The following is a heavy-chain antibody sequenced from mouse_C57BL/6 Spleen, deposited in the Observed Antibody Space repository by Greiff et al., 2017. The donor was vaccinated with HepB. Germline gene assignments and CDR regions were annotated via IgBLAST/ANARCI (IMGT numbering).Heavy chain of an antibody. V-gene: IGHV8-12*01. D-gene: IGHD2-3*01. CDR1: GFSLSTSGMG. J-gene: IGHJ3*01. Sequence: QVTLKESGPGILQSSQTLSLTCSFSGFSLSTSGMGVSWIRQPSGKGLEWLAHIYWDDDKRHNPSLKSRLTISKDTSRNQVFLKITSVDTADTATYYCARRNDGYYSWFAYWGQGTLVTVSA. CDR2: IYWDDDK. CDR3: ARRNDGYYSWFAY.